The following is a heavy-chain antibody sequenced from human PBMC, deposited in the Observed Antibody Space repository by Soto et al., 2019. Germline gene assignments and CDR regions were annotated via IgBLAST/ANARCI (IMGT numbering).Heavy chain of an antibody. V-gene: IGHV1-69*01. D-gene: IGHD6-13*01. Sequence: QVQLVQSGAEVKKPGSSVKVSCKASGGTFSSYAISWVRQAPGQGLEWMGGIIPIFGTANYAQKFQGRVTITADESTSTAYMELSSLRSEDTAVHYCAGVIAAAGIHYYGMDVWGKGTTVAVSS. CDR3: AGVIAAAGIHYYGMDV. J-gene: IGHJ6*04. CDR2: IIPIFGTA. CDR1: GGTFSSYA.